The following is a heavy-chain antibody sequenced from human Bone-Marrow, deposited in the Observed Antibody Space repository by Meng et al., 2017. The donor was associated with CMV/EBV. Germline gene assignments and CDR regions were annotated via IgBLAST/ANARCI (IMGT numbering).Heavy chain of an antibody. J-gene: IGHJ4*02. CDR3: SRGLQRRPGAY. D-gene: IGHD1-1*01. CDR2: INADSGGT. Sequence: ASVKVSCKASGYTFIDYYMHWVRQTPGQGLEWMGWINADSGGTNYAQKFQGGVTMTTDTSISTAYMELTSLRSDDTAVYYCSRGLQRRPGAYWGQGTLVTVSS. V-gene: IGHV1-2*02. CDR1: GYTFIDYY.